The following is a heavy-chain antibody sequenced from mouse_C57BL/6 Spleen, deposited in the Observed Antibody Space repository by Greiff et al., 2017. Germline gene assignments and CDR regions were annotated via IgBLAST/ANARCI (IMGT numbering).Heavy chain of an antibody. Sequence: VQLQQSGAELMKPGASVKLSCKATGYTFTGYWIEWVKQRPGHGLEWIGEILPGSGSTNYNEKFKGKATFTADTSSNTAYMQLSSLTTEDSAIYYCARGPYYGSRGDYAMDYWGQGTSVTVSS. D-gene: IGHD1-1*01. J-gene: IGHJ4*01. CDR1: GYTFTGYW. CDR2: ILPGSGST. CDR3: ARGPYYGSRGDYAMDY. V-gene: IGHV1-9*01.